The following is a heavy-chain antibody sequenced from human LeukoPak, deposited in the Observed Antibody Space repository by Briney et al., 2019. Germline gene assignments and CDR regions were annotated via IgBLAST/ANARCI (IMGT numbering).Heavy chain of an antibody. V-gene: IGHV3-30*03. CDR3: AREGYCTSTSCYTNGDAFDI. CDR2: ISYDESNK. Sequence: GGSLRLSCAASGFTFSNYGMHWVRQAPGKGLEWVEFISYDESNKYYTDSLKGRFTISRDNSKNTLFLQMNSLRAEDTAVYYCAREGYCTSTSCYTNGDAFDIRGQGTMVTVSS. D-gene: IGHD2-2*02. CDR1: GFTFSNYG. J-gene: IGHJ3*02.